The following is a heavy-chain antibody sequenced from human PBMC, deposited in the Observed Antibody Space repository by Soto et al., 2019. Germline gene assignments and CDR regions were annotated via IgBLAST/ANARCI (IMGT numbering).Heavy chain of an antibody. J-gene: IGHJ4*02. D-gene: IGHD3-9*01. Sequence: SAALSLTCTVSGSAIICGGYYWSWIRQPPGKGLEWIGYIYYSGSTYYNPSLKSRVTISVDTSKNQFSLKLSSVTAADTAVYYCVRFWPPHYSDALTDYTDAFDYWGQGTLVTVSS. CDR3: VRFWPPHYSDALTDYTDAFDY. CDR2: IYYSGST. CDR1: GSAIICGGYY. V-gene: IGHV4-31*03.